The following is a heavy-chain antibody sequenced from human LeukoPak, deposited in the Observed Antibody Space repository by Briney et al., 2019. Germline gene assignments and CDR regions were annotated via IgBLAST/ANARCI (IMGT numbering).Heavy chain of an antibody. J-gene: IGHJ6*02. CDR1: GGTFSSYA. D-gene: IGHD4-23*01. Sequence: SVKVSCKASGGTFSSYAISWVRQAPGQGLESMGRIIPILDIATYAPKFRGRVTITADKSTSTAYIELSSLSSDDTAVYYCARDQGVTDPPPYGLDVWGQGTTVTVSS. CDR3: ARDQGVTDPPPYGLDV. V-gene: IGHV1-69*04. CDR2: IIPILDIA.